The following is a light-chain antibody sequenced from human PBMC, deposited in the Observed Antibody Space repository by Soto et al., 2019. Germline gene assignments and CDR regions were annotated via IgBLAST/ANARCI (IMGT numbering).Light chain of an antibody. V-gene: IGKV3-11*01. J-gene: IGKJ1*01. CDR1: QSVSNY. CDR3: QLRSNWPPTWT. Sequence: EIVLTQSPATLSLSPGERATLSCRASQSVSNYLAWYQHKPGQAPRLLIYDASSRATGIPARFSGSGSGTDFTLTISSLEPADFAVSFCQLRSNWPPTWTFGQGTKVEIK. CDR2: DAS.